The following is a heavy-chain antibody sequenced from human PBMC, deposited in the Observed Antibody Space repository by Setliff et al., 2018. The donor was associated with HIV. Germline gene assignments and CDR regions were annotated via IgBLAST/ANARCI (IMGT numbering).Heavy chain of an antibody. CDR3: ARGGGWYMGYFDL. D-gene: IGHD6-19*01. CDR2: MNPNNGNT. J-gene: IGHJ2*01. Sequence: ASVKVSCKASGYTFINYEINWVRQATGQGLEWMGGMNPNNGNTGYAQKFQGRVTMTRNTSISTAYMELSSLRSEDTAVYYCARGGGWYMGYFDLWGRGTLVTV. CDR1: GYTFINYE. V-gene: IGHV1-8*02.